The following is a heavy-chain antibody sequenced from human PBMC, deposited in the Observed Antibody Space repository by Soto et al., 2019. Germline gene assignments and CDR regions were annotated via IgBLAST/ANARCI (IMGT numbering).Heavy chain of an antibody. CDR2: ISAHNGNT. Sequence: QVQRVQSGAEVKNPGASVNVSCQASGYSFTNYGLIWVRQAPGQGLEWMGWISAHNGNTHYAQKFQDRLTMTTDTYTTTAYMELRSLKSDDTAIYYCARDPRYGGAWGQGTLVTVSS. D-gene: IGHD1-1*01. J-gene: IGHJ5*02. V-gene: IGHV1-18*01. CDR3: ARDPRYGGA. CDR1: GYSFTNYG.